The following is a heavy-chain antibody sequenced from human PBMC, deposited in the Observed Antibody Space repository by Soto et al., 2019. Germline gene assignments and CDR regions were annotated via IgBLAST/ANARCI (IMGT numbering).Heavy chain of an antibody. CDR2: IYYSGST. CDR1: GCSISSSSYY. D-gene: IGHD1-26*01. CDR3: GGGGATMIPDVYYYYGLDV. Sequence: SETLSLTCTVSGCSISSSSYYWGWIRQPPGKGLEWIGSIYYSGSTYYNPSLKSRVTISVDTSKNQFSLKLSSVTAADTAVYYCGGGGATMIPDVYYYYGLDVWGQGTTVTVSS. V-gene: IGHV4-39*07. J-gene: IGHJ6*02.